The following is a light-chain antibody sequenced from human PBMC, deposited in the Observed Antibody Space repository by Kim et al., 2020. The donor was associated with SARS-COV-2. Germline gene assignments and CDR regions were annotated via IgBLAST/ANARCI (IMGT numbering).Light chain of an antibody. CDR1: QRYSVW. J-gene: IGKJ2*01. Sequence: STPAAARGARVIIACRAIQRYSVWLDWYQQKRAKAPKHLVSKAYSGQRGGSARVSGRGDGTVFTLAISRLQPDTFGSYYCDPYENYFGQGTKLEI. V-gene: IGKV1-5*03. CDR2: KAY. CDR3: DPYENY.